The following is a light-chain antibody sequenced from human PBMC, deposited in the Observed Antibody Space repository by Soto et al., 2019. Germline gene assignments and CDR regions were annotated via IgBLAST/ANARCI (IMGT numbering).Light chain of an antibody. Sequence: QSVLTQPPSASGTPGQRVTISCSGSSSNIGGNTVNWYQQLPGTAPKLLIYGNYQRPSGVPDRFSGSKSGTSASLAISGLQSEDEADYYCAAWDDSLNAFVFGTGTKLTVL. CDR1: SSNIGGNT. V-gene: IGLV1-44*01. CDR2: GNY. CDR3: AAWDDSLNAFV. J-gene: IGLJ1*01.